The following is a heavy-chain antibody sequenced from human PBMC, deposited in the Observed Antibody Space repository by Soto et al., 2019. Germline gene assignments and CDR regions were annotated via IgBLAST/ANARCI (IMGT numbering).Heavy chain of an antibody. Sequence: PGGSLRLSCAASGFTFSSYGMHWVRQAPGKGLEWVAVISYDGSNKYYADSVKGRFTISRDNSKNTLYLQMNSLRAEDTAVYYCAFAGVVVAATPANVHDAFDIWGQGTMVTVSS. CDR3: AFAGVVVAATPANVHDAFDI. CDR2: ISYDGSNK. J-gene: IGHJ3*02. CDR1: GFTFSSYG. V-gene: IGHV3-30*03. D-gene: IGHD2-15*01.